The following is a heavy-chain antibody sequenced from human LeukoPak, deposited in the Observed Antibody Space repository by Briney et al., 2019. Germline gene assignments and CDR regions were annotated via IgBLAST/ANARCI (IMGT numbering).Heavy chain of an antibody. D-gene: IGHD6-6*01. CDR2: ISYDGSNK. CDR1: GFTFSSYA. V-gene: IGHV3-30*04. Sequence: GRSLRLSCAASGFTFSSYAMHWVRQAPGKGLEWVAVISYDGSNKYYADSVKGRFTISRDNAKNSLYLQMNSLRAEDTAVYYCARDLDSSSSGFDYWGQGTLVTVSS. CDR3: ARDLDSSSSGFDY. J-gene: IGHJ4*02.